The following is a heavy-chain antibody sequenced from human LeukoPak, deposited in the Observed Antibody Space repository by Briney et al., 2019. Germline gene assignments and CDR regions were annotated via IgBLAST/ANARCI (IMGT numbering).Heavy chain of an antibody. V-gene: IGHV3-21*01. CDR3: ATPAAGPGAEYSLY. J-gene: IGHJ1*01. CDR2: IDFTSRYI. D-gene: IGHD6-13*01. CDR1: GFTFSSYS. Sequence: LGGSLRLSCAASGFTFSSYSMNWVRQAPGKGLEWVSSIDFTSRYIYNADSVKGRFTTSRDNAKNSLDLQMNSLKVEDTAVYYCATPAAGPGAEYSLYWGQGTLVTVSS.